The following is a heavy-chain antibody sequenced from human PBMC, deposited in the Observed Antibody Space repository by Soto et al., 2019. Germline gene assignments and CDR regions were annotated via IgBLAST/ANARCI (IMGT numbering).Heavy chain of an antibody. J-gene: IGHJ4*02. CDR3: ATRNDYVWGSIDY. D-gene: IGHD3-16*01. CDR2: FDPEDGET. Sequence: VASVKVSCKVSGYTLTELSMHWVRQAPGKGLEWMGGFDPEDGETIYAQKFQGRVTMTEDTSTDTAYMELSSLRSEDTAVYYCATRNDYVWGSIDYWGQGTLVTVSS. CDR1: GYTLTELS. V-gene: IGHV1-24*01.